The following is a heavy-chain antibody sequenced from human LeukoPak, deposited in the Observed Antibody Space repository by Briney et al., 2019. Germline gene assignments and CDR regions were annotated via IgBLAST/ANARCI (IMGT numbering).Heavy chain of an antibody. J-gene: IGHJ2*01. V-gene: IGHV3-74*01. CDR2: INTDGSTT. D-gene: IGHD1-1*01. Sequence: GGSLRLSCAASGFTFSSFWMHWVRQAPGKGLVWVSRINTDGSTTNYADSVKGRFTISRDHSRNTLFLQMNTLRGEDTAVYYCTRWNGGDWYFDLWGRGTLVTVSS. CDR3: TRWNGGDWYFDL. CDR1: GFTFSSFW.